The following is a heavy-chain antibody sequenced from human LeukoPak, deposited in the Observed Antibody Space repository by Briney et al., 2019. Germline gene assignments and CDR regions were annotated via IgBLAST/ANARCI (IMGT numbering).Heavy chain of an antibody. CDR3: ARLGGPFDY. J-gene: IGHJ4*02. CDR2: IYYSGGT. D-gene: IGHD2-15*01. CDR1: GGSISSSSYY. V-gene: IGHV4-39*07. Sequence: SETLSLTCTVSGGSISSSSYYWGWIRQPPGKGLEWIGSIYYSGGTYYNPSLKSRVTISVDTSKNQFSLKLSSVTAADTAVYYCARLGGPFDYWGQGTLVTVSS.